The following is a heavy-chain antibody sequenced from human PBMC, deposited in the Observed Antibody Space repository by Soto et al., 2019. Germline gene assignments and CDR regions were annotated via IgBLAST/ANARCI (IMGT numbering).Heavy chain of an antibody. CDR3: ARLNKPGWFDP. CDR2: IYYSGST. J-gene: IGHJ5*02. CDR1: SGSIISSNYY. V-gene: IGHV4-39*01. Sequence: QLQLQESGPGLVKPSETLSLTCTVSSGSIISSNYYWAWIRQPPEKGLECIATIYYSGSTYYSPSLKSRVTIPVDTSKNQFSRRLASVTAADTAVYYCARLNKPGWFDPWGQGTLVTVSS.